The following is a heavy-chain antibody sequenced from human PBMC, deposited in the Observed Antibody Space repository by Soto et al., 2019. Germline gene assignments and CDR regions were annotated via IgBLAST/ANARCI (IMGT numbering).Heavy chain of an antibody. D-gene: IGHD5-18*01. CDR1: GFTFTSYV. CDR3: AKDRGYSYGYGCDY. CDR2: ISATGGSY. J-gene: IGHJ4*02. Sequence: EVQLLESGGGLVQPGGSLRLSCAASGFTFTSYVTAWVRQVPGKGLEWVSTISATGGSYYYAGSVKGRFTITRDNSKSTVYLQLNSLRDEATALYYFAKDRGYSYGYGCDYWGKGTLVTVSS. V-gene: IGHV3-23*01.